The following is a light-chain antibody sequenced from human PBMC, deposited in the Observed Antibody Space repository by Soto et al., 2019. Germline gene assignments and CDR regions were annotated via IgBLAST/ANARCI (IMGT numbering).Light chain of an antibody. CDR2: VAS. V-gene: IGKV3-20*01. CDR1: ETVSNNY. J-gene: IGKJ4*01. Sequence: EMVLAQSPATLSVSPGERATLSCRASETVSNNYLAWYQQKPGQAPRLLIFVASSRATGIPDRFRGSGSGTDFTLTITRLEPEDFAVYYCQQYSNSPLTFGGGTKVDIK. CDR3: QQYSNSPLT.